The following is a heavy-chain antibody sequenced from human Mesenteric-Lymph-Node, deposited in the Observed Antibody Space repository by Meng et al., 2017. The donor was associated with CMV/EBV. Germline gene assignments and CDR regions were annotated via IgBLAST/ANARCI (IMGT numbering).Heavy chain of an antibody. D-gene: IGHD6-13*01. J-gene: IGHJ3*02. CDR3: ARGRDKRRIPAAFNHGFDI. V-gene: IGHV1-8*01. CDR1: YTNYD. Sequence: YTNYDINWVGQAPGQGPEWMGWMNPNSGNTHYAQEFQGRITMVSDPSIATAYMELSSLRSEDTAVYYCARGRDKRRIPAAFNHGFDIWGQGTMVTVSS. CDR2: MNPNSGNT.